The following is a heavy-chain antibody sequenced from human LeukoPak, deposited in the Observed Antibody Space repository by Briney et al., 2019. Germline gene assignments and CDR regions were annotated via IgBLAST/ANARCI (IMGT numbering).Heavy chain of an antibody. CDR2: INPNSGGT. CDR1: GYTFTSYG. Sequence: ASVKVSCKASGYTFTSYGISWVRQAPGQGLEWMGWINPNSGGTNYAQKFQGRVTMTRDTSISTAYMELSRLRSDDTAVYYCASHPRSYDAFDIWGQGTMVTVPS. CDR3: ASHPRSYDAFDI. V-gene: IGHV1-2*02. J-gene: IGHJ3*02.